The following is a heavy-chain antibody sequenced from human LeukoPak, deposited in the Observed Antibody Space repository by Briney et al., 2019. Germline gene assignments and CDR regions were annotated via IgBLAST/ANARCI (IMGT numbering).Heavy chain of an antibody. CDR1: GFTFSRYW. J-gene: IGHJ4*02. Sequence: PGGSLRLSCAASGFTFSRYWMHWVRQAPGKGLVWVSRINSDGSSTSYADSVKGRFTISRDNARNTLSLQMNSLRAEDTAVYYCAKGRMMATIMISFDYWGRGTLVTVPS. V-gene: IGHV3-74*01. CDR3: AKGRMMATIMISFDY. D-gene: IGHD5-24*01. CDR2: INSDGSST.